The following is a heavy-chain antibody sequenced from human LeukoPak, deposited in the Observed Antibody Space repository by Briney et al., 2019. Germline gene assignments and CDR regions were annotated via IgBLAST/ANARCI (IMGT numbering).Heavy chain of an antibody. Sequence: ASVKVSCKASGYTFTTYAMNWVRQAPGQGLEWMGWINTNTGNPTYAQGFTGRFVFSLDTSVSTSYLQISSLKAEDTAVYYCARDPDYSNGVWFDPWGQGTLVTVSS. CDR2: INTNTGNP. CDR1: GYTFTTYA. V-gene: IGHV7-4-1*02. D-gene: IGHD4-11*01. J-gene: IGHJ5*02. CDR3: ARDPDYSNGVWFDP.